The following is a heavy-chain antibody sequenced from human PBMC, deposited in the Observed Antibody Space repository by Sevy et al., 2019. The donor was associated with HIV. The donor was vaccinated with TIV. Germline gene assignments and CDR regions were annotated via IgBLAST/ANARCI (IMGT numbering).Heavy chain of an antibody. CDR3: AREGAGGFDY. CDR2: IKQDGSKN. CDR1: GFTFSGYW. J-gene: IGHJ4*02. V-gene: IGHV3-7*01. Sequence: GGSLRLSGAASGFTFSGYWMSWVRQAPGKGLQWVANIKQDGSKNEFVDSVKGRFTISRDNPKNSLYLQMNSLRAEDTAVYYCAREGAGGFDYWGQGTLVTVSS. D-gene: IGHD2-15*01.